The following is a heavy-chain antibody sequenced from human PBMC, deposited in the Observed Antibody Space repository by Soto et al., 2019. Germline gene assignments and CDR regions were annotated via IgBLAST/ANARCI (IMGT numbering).Heavy chain of an antibody. CDR1: GYTFTSYC. CDR3: ARAAAGTGFDY. D-gene: IGHD6-13*01. CDR2: INPSGGST. V-gene: IGHV1-46*01. J-gene: IGHJ4*02. Sequence: ASVKVSCKASGYTFTSYCMHWVRQAPGQGLEWTGIINPSGGSTSYAQKFQGRVTMTRDTSTSTVYMELSSLRSEDTAVYYCARAAAGTGFDYWGQGTLVTVSS.